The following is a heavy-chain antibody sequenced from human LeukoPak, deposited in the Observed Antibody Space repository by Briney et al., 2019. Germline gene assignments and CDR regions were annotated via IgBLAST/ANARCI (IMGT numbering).Heavy chain of an antibody. CDR1: GYSISSGYY. Sequence: SETLSLTCTVSGYSISSGYYWGWIRQPPGKGLEWIGSIYYSGSTYYNPSLKSRVTISVDTSKSQFSLKLSSVTAADTAVYYCARDASDYWGQGTLVTVSS. J-gene: IGHJ4*02. V-gene: IGHV4-38-2*02. CDR2: IYYSGST. CDR3: ARDASDY.